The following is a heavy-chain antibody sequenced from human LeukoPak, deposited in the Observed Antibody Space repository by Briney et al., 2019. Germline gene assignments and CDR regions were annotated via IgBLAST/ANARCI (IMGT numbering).Heavy chain of an antibody. CDR1: GFTFSDHY. J-gene: IGHJ4*02. V-gene: IGHV3-72*01. D-gene: IGHD1-26*01. CDR3: ARGPTGSYSNFDY. Sequence: GGSLRLSCAASGFTFSDHYMDWVRQAPGQGLEWVGRARNKANSHTTEYAASVKGTFTISRDDSKNSPYLQMNSLKTEDTAVYYCARGPTGSYSNFDYWGQGTLVTVSS. CDR2: ARNKANSHTT.